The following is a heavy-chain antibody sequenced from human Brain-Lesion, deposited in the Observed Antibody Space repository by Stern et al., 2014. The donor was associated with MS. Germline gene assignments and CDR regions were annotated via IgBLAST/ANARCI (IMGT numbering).Heavy chain of an antibody. CDR1: GGAVSSGDRY. J-gene: IGHJ4*02. CDR2: ISYSGNT. Sequence: QVQLVQSGPGLVKPSQTLSLTCTVSGGAVSSGDRYWSWLRPHPEKGLEWFVYISYSGNTYYNPSLESRVTISMDRSKNQFSLKLRSVTAADTAVYYCARVAEFLRFFYPDYWGQGIRVTVSS. CDR3: ARVAEFLRFFYPDY. D-gene: IGHD3-3*01. V-gene: IGHV4-31*03.